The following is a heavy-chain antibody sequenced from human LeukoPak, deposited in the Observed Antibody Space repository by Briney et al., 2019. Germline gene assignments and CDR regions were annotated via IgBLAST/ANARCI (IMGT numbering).Heavy chain of an antibody. CDR1: GFTFSSYW. D-gene: IGHD5-18*01. CDR3: ARLPLTARRHFDF. V-gene: IGHV3-7*05. J-gene: IGHJ4*02. Sequence: GGSLRLSCAASGFTFSSYWMSWVRQTPGKGLEWVANIKEDGSEKYYVDYVKGRFIISRDNAKNSLYVQMNSLRAEDTAVYYCARLPLTARRHFDFWGQGTQVTVSS. CDR2: IKEDGSEK.